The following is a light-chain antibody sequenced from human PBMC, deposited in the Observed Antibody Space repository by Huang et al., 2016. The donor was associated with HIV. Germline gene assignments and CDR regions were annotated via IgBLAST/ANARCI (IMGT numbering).Light chain of an antibody. CDR3: QQYGTSPPYT. V-gene: IGKV3-20*01. CDR2: GAS. CDR1: QSVSSSY. J-gene: IGKJ2*01. Sequence: ELVLTQSPGTLSLSPGETATLPCRASQSVSSSYLAWYQQKVGQAPRHLLYGASSRATGIPDRFSGGGSGTDFTLTISSLEPEDFAVYYCQQYGTSPPYTFGQGTKLEIK.